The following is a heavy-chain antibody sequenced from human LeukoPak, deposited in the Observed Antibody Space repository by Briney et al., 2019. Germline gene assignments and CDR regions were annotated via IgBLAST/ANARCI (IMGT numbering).Heavy chain of an antibody. D-gene: IGHD7-27*01. CDR1: GYTFTGYH. J-gene: IGHJ6*02. CDR2: INPNSGDT. V-gene: IGHV1-2*06. CDR3: ARDSGEDYYYGMDV. Sequence: ASVKVSCKASGYTFTGYHMHWVRQAPGQGLEWMGRINPNSGDTNNAQKFQGRVTMTRDTSTSTVYMELSSLRSEDTAVYYCARDSGEDYYYGMDVWGQGTTVTVSS.